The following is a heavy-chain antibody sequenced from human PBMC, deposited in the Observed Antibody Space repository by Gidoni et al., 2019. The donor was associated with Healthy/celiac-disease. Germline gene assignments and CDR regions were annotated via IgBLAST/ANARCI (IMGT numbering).Heavy chain of an antibody. D-gene: IGHD2-2*01. V-gene: IGHV3-23*01. J-gene: IGHJ6*02. CDR2: IRGSGGST. Sequence: EVQLLESGGGLVQPGGSLRLSCAASGFTFSSYAMSWVRQAPGKGLEWVSAIRGSGGSTYYADAVKGRFTISRDNSKNTLYLQMNSLRAEDTAVYYCAKVDRDIVVVPAANYGMDVWGQGTTVTVSS. CDR3: AKVDRDIVVVPAANYGMDV. CDR1: GFTFSSYA.